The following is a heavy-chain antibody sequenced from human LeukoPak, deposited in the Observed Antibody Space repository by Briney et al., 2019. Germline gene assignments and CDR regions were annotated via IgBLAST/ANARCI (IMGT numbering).Heavy chain of an antibody. Sequence: SETLSLTCPVSGGSISSGGYYWSWIRQHPGKGLEWIGYIYYSGSTYYNPSLKSRVTISVDTSKNQFSLKLSSVTAADTAVYYCARIYYDILTGYVTFDYWGQGTLVTVSS. CDR3: ARIYYDILTGYVTFDY. CDR1: GGSISSGGYY. D-gene: IGHD3-9*01. CDR2: IYYSGST. V-gene: IGHV4-31*03. J-gene: IGHJ4*02.